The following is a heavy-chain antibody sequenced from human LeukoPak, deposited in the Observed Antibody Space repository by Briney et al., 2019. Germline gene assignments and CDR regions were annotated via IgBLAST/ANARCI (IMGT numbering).Heavy chain of an antibody. CDR2: INHSGST. Sequence: SETLSLTCAVYGGSFSGYYWSWIRQPPGKGLEWIGEINHSGSTNYNPSLKSRVTISADTSKNQFSLRLSSVTAADTALYFCARRAGLHSLDHWGQGTLVTASS. D-gene: IGHD5/OR15-5a*01. V-gene: IGHV4-34*01. J-gene: IGHJ4*02. CDR1: GGSFSGYY. CDR3: ARRAGLHSLDH.